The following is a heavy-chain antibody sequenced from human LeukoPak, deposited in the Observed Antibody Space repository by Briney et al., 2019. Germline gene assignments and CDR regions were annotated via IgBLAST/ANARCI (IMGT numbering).Heavy chain of an antibody. CDR1: GFTFSSYA. CDR3: AKDEGVSSSWPKPFDY. V-gene: IGHV3-23*01. D-gene: IGHD6-13*01. Sequence: GGSLRLSCAASGFTFSSYAMSWVRQAPGKGLEWVSAISGSGGSTYYADSVKGRFTISRDNSKNTLYLQMNSLRAEDTAVYYCAKDEGVSSSWPKPFDYWGQGTLVTVSS. J-gene: IGHJ4*02. CDR2: ISGSGGST.